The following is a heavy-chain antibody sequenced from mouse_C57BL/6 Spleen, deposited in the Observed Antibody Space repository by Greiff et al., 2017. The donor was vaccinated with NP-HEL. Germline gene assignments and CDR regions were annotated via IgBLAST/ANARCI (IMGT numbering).Heavy chain of an antibody. CDR3: TTRSPRLYDY. CDR1: GFNIKDDY. V-gene: IGHV14-4*01. D-gene: IGHD2-12*01. Sequence: VQLKESGAELVRPGASVKLSCTASGFNIKDDYMHWVKQRPEQGLEWIGWIDPENGDTEYASKFQGKATITADTSSNTAYLQLSSLTSEDTAVYYCTTRSPRLYDYWGQGTTLTVSS. CDR2: IDPENGDT. J-gene: IGHJ2*01.